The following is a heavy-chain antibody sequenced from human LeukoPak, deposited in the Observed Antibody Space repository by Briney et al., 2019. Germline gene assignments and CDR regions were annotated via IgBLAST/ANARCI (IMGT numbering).Heavy chain of an antibody. V-gene: IGHV3-23*01. CDR1: GFTLSTYA. Sequence: GGSLRLSCAASGFTLSTYALNWVRPAPGKWLEGVSAISDSGSSIFYADCLKGRFTMSRNNSKNSLFLQMNSLRAEDTALYYCARIGSAAFTDYWGQGTLVTVSS. CDR2: ISDSGSSI. D-gene: IGHD2-15*01. CDR3: ARIGSAAFTDY. J-gene: IGHJ4*02.